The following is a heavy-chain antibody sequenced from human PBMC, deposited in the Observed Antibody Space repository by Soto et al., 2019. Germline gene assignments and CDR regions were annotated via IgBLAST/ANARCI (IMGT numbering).Heavy chain of an antibody. CDR3: ARDYWANEKRFES. CDR2: VYYSGTT. Sequence: WTWIRQSPGRELEWIGYVYYSGTTKYNPSLKSRATISVDTTNNQFSLRLGPMTPADTAVYYCARDYWANEKRFESWGQGTLVTVSS. D-gene: IGHD2-8*02. V-gene: IGHV4-59*01. J-gene: IGHJ4*02.